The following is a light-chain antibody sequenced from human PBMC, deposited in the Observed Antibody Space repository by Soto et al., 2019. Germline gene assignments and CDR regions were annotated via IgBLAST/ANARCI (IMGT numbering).Light chain of an antibody. J-gene: IGKJ1*01. CDR2: DAS. CDR3: QQYGTSPRT. V-gene: IGKV3-20*01. CDR1: QSVSSGY. Sequence: EIVLTQSPGTLSLSPGERATLSCRASQSVSSGYLAWYQQKAGQAPRLLIYDASSRATGIPDRFSGSGSGTGFTLTIVRLEPEDFAVYYCQQYGTSPRTFGQGTKVDI.